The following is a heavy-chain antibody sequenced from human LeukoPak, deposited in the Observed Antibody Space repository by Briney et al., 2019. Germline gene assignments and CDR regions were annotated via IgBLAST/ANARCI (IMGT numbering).Heavy chain of an antibody. D-gene: IGHD3-22*01. CDR3: IYYYDSSPPRVGQDY. CDR1: GFTFSSYA. Sequence: GGSLRLSCAASGFTFSSYAMSWVRQAPGKGLEWVSAISGSGGSTNYADSVKGRFTISRDNSKNTLYLQMNSLRAEDTAVYYCIYYYDSSPPRVGQDYWGQGTLVTVSS. J-gene: IGHJ4*02. V-gene: IGHV3-23*01. CDR2: ISGSGGST.